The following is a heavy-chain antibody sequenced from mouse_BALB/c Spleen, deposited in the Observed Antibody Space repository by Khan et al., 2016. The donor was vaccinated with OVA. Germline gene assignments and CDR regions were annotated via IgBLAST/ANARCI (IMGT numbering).Heavy chain of an antibody. D-gene: IGHD2-10*01. CDR3: ARQPYYHYNIMDY. Sequence: QVQLKQSGPGLVAPSQSLSITCTISGFSLTNYGVHWVRQPPGKGLEWLVVIWSDGSTTYNSALKSRLTIRKDNSKSQVFLKMNSLQSEDTAVYFCARQPYYHYNIMDYWGQGTSVTVSS. CDR2: IWSDGST. V-gene: IGHV2-6-1*01. CDR1: GFSLTNYG. J-gene: IGHJ4*01.